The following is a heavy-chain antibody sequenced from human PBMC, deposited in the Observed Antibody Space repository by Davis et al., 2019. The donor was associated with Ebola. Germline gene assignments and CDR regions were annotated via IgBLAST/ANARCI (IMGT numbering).Heavy chain of an antibody. Sequence: GESLKISCKCSGYSFTNNWITWVRQMPVKGLEWMGRFNPSDSQTNYSPSFPGRVTISGDESLSTVYLQLSSLQASDTAIYFCARGHGWVDYWGQGTLVTVSS. J-gene: IGHJ4*02. V-gene: IGHV5-10-1*01. D-gene: IGHD1-26*01. CDR2: FNPSDSQT. CDR3: ARGHGWVDY. CDR1: GYSFTNNW.